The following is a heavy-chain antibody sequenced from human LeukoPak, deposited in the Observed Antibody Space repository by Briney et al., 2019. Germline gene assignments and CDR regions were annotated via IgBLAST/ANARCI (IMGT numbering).Heavy chain of an antibody. CDR1: EFTVSSNS. CDR3: AGGHSSGSYFNAYHL. Sequence: GGSLRLSCAASEFTVSSNSMSWVRQAPGKGLEWVSGVYSGGSTFYSDSVKGRFIISRDSSKNTLYLQMNTLRAEDTAVYYCAGGHSSGSYFNAYHLWGQGTMVTVSS. V-gene: IGHV3-53*01. J-gene: IGHJ3*01. CDR2: VYSGGST. D-gene: IGHD3-22*01.